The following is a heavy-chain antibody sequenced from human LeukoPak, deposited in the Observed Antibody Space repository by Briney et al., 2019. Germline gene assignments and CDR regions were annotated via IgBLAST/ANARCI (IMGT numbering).Heavy chain of an antibody. D-gene: IGHD2/OR15-2a*01. CDR3: ARLDSMHAFDL. CDR1: GGSIYNYY. V-gene: IGHV4-4*07. CDR2: IYISGST. Sequence: SETLSLTCTVSGGSIYNYYWSWIRQPAGKVLEWIGRIYISGSTNYNPSIKSRVTMSADMSKNQFSLNLSSVSAADTAIYYCARLDSMHAFDLWGQGTMVTVSS. J-gene: IGHJ3*01.